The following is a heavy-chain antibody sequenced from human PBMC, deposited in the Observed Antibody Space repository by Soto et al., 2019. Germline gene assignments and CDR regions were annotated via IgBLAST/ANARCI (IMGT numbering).Heavy chain of an antibody. CDR1: GFTFSTYA. Sequence: QVQLVESGGGVVQPGRSLKLSCAASGFTFSTYAMNWVRQAPGRGLERVSVISYDGSNKQFADSVKCRFTISRDNSKNTLYLQMNSLRAEDTAVYYCARDEAAAGNGKVDYWGQGTLVTVSS. V-gene: IGHV3-30*04. J-gene: IGHJ4*02. CDR3: ARDEAAAGNGKVDY. CDR2: ISYDGSNK. D-gene: IGHD6-13*01.